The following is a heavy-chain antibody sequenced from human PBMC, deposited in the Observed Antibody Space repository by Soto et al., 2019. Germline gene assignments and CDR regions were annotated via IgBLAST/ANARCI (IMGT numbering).Heavy chain of an antibody. CDR2: ISGSGGST. J-gene: IGHJ4*02. D-gene: IGHD3-22*01. V-gene: IGHV3-23*01. Sequence: GGSLRLSCAASGFTFSSYAMSWVRQAPGKGLEWVSAISGSGGSTYYADSVKGRFTISRDNSKNTLYLQMNSLRAEDTAVYYCAKVAETYYYDSSGGLFDYWGQGTLVTVSS. CDR3: AKVAETYYYDSSGGLFDY. CDR1: GFTFSSYA.